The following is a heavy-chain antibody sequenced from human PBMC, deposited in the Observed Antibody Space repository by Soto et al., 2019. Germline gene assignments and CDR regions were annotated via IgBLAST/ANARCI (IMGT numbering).Heavy chain of an antibody. CDR2: IYSGGST. Sequence: EVQLVESGGGLVQPGGSLRLSCAASGFTVSSNYMSWVRQAPGKGLEWVSVIYSGGSTYYADSVKGRFTISRDNAKNTLYLQMNSLRAEDTAVYYCERDFVVRGVGLSRYYYYGMDVWGQGTTVTVSS. CDR3: ERDFVVRGVGLSRYYYYGMDV. V-gene: IGHV3-66*01. J-gene: IGHJ6*02. CDR1: GFTVSSNY. D-gene: IGHD3-10*01.